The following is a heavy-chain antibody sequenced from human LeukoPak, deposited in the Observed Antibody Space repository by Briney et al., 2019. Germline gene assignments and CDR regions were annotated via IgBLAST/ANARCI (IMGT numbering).Heavy chain of an antibody. CDR1: GFTFSSYW. J-gene: IGHJ3*02. CDR3: AREITWELTPI. D-gene: IGHD3-16*01. CDR2: IKEDGSEK. Sequence: GGSLRLSCAASGFTFSSYWMSWVRQAPGKGLEWVGNIKEDGSEKYYVDSVKGRFTISRDNAKNSLYLQMNSLRVEDTAVYYCAREITWELTPIWGQGTMVTVSS. V-gene: IGHV3-7*01.